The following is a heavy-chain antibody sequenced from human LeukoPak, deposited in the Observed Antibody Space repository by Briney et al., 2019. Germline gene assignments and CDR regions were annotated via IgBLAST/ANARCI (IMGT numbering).Heavy chain of an antibody. CDR1: GFTFASHA. D-gene: IGHD6-19*01. J-gene: IGHJ3*02. Sequence: GGSLRLSCEASGFTFASHAMYWVRQAPGKGLEWVAGIFGSGGSPHYADSVKGRFTISRDNPRNTVYLQMNSLRTEDTALYYCAKDIGRQWPRGAFDIWGQGTMVTVSS. CDR3: AKDIGRQWPRGAFDI. V-gene: IGHV3-23*01. CDR2: IFGSGGSP.